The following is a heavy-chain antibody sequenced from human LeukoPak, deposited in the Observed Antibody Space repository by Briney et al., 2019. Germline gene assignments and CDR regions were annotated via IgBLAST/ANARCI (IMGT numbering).Heavy chain of an antibody. CDR1: GGSFSGYY. CDR3: ARGRRYYYDSSGYWEAFDI. V-gene: IGHV4-34*01. Sequence: PSETLSLTCAVYGGSFSGYYWSWIRQPPGKGLKWIGEINHSGSTNYNPSLKSRVTISVDTSKNQFSLKLSSVTAADTAVYYCARGRRYYYDSSGYWEAFDIWGQGTMVTVSS. D-gene: IGHD3-22*01. CDR2: INHSGST. J-gene: IGHJ3*02.